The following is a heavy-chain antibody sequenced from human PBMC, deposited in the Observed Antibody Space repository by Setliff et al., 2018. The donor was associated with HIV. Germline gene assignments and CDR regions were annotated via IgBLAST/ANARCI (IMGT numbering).Heavy chain of an antibody. Sequence: ETLSLTCAAYGGSFSGYFWNWIRQPPGKGLEWIGAINHYGGTNYNPSLKSRVTMSVDTSKNQFSLRLSSVTAADTAVYYCAREYYYGSGSSFDPWGQGTLVTVSS. J-gene: IGHJ5*02. V-gene: IGHV4-34*01. CDR1: GGSFSGYF. CDR2: INHYGGT. CDR3: AREYYYGSGSSFDP. D-gene: IGHD3-10*01.